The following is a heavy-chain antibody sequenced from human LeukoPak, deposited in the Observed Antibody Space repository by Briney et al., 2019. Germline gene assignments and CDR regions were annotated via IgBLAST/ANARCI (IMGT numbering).Heavy chain of an antibody. CDR3: ARDVGYCSGGSCYTWGDDAFDI. CDR1: GYSFSSYW. Sequence: GESLKISCKGSGYSFSSYWIGWLRQLPGKGLEWMGIIYPGDSDTRYSPSFQGQVTISADKSISTAYLQWSSLKASDTAMYYCARDVGYCSGGSCYTWGDDAFDIWGQGTMVTVSS. CDR2: IYPGDSDT. D-gene: IGHD2-15*01. J-gene: IGHJ3*02. V-gene: IGHV5-51*01.